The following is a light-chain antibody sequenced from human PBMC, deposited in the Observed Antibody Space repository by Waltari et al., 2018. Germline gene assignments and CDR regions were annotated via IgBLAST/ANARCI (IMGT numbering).Light chain of an antibody. CDR1: QTLLYSSNNKNY. CDR3: QQRSNWPPAT. V-gene: IGKV4-1*01. Sequence: DIVMTQSPDSLAVSLGERATINCKSSQTLLYSSNNKNYLAWYQLKPGQPPKLLIFWASTRESGVPDRFSGSGSATDFTLTIDTLQAEDVAVYYCQQRSNWPPATFGQGTRLEIK. J-gene: IGKJ5*01. CDR2: WAS.